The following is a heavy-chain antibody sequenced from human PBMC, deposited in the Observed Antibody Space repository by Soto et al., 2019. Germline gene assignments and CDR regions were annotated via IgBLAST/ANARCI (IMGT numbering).Heavy chain of an antibody. V-gene: IGHV4-34*01. Sequence: QVQLQQWGAGLLKPSETLSLTCAVYGGSFTGNYRSWIRQPPGKGLEWIGEVNDSGSTNFNPSPKSRVTISVDTSKKQFTLKLTSVTAADTAVYYCATDSATSYFGMDVWGHGTTVTVSS. J-gene: IGHJ6*02. CDR3: ATDSATSYFGMDV. D-gene: IGHD1-26*01. CDR2: VNDSGST. CDR1: GGSFTGNY.